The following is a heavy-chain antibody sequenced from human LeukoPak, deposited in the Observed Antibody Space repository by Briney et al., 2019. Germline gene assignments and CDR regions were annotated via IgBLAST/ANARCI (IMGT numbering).Heavy chain of an antibody. V-gene: IGHV3-66*02. Sequence: GGSLRLSCAASGFTVSSNYMSWVRQAPGKGLEWVSVIYSGGSTYYADSVKGRFTISRDNSKNTLYLQMNSLRAEDTAVYHCARDTWELQHHWGQGTLVTVSS. J-gene: IGHJ5*02. CDR3: ARDTWELQHH. CDR1: GFTVSSNY. CDR2: IYSGGST. D-gene: IGHD1-26*01.